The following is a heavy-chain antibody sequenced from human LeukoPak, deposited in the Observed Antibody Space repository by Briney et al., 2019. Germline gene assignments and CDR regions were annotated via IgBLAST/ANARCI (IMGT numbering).Heavy chain of an antibody. CDR2: ISSSGSTI. V-gene: IGHV3-48*04. Sequence: GGSLRLSCAASGFTFSSYWMSWVRQAPGKGLEWVSYISSSGSTIYYADSVKGRFTISRDNAKNSLYLQMNSLKTEDTAVYYCTRRRGNSLYYFDYWGQGTLVTVSS. D-gene: IGHD4-23*01. J-gene: IGHJ4*02. CDR1: GFTFSSYW. CDR3: TRRRGNSLYYFDY.